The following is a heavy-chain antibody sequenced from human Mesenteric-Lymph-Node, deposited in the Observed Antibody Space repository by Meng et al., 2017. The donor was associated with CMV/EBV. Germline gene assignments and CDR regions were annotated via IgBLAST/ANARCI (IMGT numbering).Heavy chain of an antibody. J-gene: IGHJ3*02. CDR3: ARVFEVSGGAFDI. V-gene: IGHV3-23*01. Sequence: GESLKISCAASGFTVNSMYWSWVRQAPGRGLEWVSAISGSGGSTYYADSVKGRFTISRDNSKNTLYLHMNSLRAEDTAVYYCARVFEVSGGAFDIWGQGTMVTVSS. CDR1: GFTVNSMY. CDR2: ISGSGGST. D-gene: IGHD3-3*01.